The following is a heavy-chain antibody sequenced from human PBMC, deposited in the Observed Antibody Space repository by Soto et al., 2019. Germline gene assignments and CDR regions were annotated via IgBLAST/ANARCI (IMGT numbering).Heavy chain of an antibody. CDR2: ISYDGSNK. V-gene: IGHV3-30-3*01. J-gene: IGHJ4*02. D-gene: IGHD1-26*01. CDR1: GFTFSSYA. CDR3: ASLRWEHLR. Sequence: GGSLRLSCSASGFTFSSYAMHWVRQAPGKGLEWVAVISYDGSNKYYADSVKGRFTISRDNSKNTLYLQMNSLRAEDTAVYYCASLRWEHLRWGQGTLVTVSS.